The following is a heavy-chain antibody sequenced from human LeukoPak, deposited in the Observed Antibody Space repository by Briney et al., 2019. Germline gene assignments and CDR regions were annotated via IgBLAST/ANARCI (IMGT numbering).Heavy chain of an antibody. CDR3: AKDICTSPRCLLYLDS. J-gene: IGHJ4*02. Sequence: GGSLRLSCITSGFAFSNYAMNWVRQAPGKGLEWVSGISGGSAYCADSVKGRFTISRDNSKNVLYLQMSRLRAEDTAVYYCAKDICTSPRCLLYLDSWGQGTLVTVSS. CDR1: GFAFSNYA. CDR2: ISGGSA. V-gene: IGHV3-23*01. D-gene: IGHD2-8*01.